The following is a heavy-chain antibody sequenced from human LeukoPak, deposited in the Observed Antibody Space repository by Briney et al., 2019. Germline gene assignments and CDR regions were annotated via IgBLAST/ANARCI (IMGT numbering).Heavy chain of an antibody. D-gene: IGHD6-19*01. CDR3: ARRSGDYALDV. CDR1: GFTFSGYE. CDR2: ISSSGYTI. V-gene: IGHV3-48*03. J-gene: IGHJ6*02. Sequence: GGSLRLSCAASGFTFSGYEMNWVRQAPGKGLEWVSYISSSGYTIYYADSVKGRFTISRDNAKNFLFLQMSSLRDEDTALYYCARRSGDYALDVWGQGTTVTVSS.